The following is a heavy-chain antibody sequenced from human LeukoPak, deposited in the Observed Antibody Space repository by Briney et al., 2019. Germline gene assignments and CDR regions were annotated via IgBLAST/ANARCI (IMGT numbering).Heavy chain of an antibody. CDR2: ISSSGSSI. J-gene: IGHJ4*02. V-gene: IGHV3-11*01. CDR3: ARGGYDSSGWPSQFDY. D-gene: IGHD3-22*01. Sequence: PGGSLRLSCAASGFTFSDYYMSWIRQAPGKGLEWVSYISSSGSSIYYADSVKGRFTISRDNAKNSLYLQMNSLRAEDTAVYYCARGGYDSSGWPSQFDYWAREPWSPSPQ. CDR1: GFTFSDYY.